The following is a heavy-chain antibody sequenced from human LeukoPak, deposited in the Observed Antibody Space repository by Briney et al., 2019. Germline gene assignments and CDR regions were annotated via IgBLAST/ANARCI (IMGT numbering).Heavy chain of an antibody. D-gene: IGHD5-12*01. CDR2: IDYSGRA. V-gene: IGHV4-59*01. Sequence: PSETLSLTCAVYGGSLTNYYWTWLRQPPGKGLEWIGYIDYSGRANYSPSLKSRVTISLDTSNNQFSLKFNSVTAADTAVYYCARALATMFFDYWGQGTLVTVST. J-gene: IGHJ4*02. CDR1: GGSLTNYY. CDR3: ARALATMFFDY.